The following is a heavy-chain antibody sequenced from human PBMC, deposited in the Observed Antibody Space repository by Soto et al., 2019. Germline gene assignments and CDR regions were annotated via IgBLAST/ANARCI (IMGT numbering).Heavy chain of an antibody. D-gene: IGHD3-3*01. Sequence: SETLSLTCTVSGGSISSYYWSGIRQPPGKGLEWIGYIYYSGSTNYNPSLKSRVTISVDTSKNQFSLKLSSVTAADTAVYYCARAEWLPKTPQGYYYYYGMDVWGQGTTVTVSS. V-gene: IGHV4-59*01. J-gene: IGHJ6*02. CDR3: ARAEWLPKTPQGYYYYYGMDV. CDR2: IYYSGST. CDR1: GGSISSYY.